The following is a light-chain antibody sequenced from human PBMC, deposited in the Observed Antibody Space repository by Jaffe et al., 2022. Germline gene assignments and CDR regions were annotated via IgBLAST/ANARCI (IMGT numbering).Light chain of an antibody. V-gene: IGKV4-1*01. Sequence: DIVMTQSPDSLTVSLGERATINCKSSQSVLLSSNNKNFLAWYQQKPGQPPTLLIYWASTRESGVPDRFSGSGSGTDFTLTISSLQAEDVASYYCQQYYSTPYTFGQGTKLEIK. J-gene: IGKJ2*01. CDR3: QQYYSTPYT. CDR2: WAS. CDR1: QSVLLSSNNKNF.